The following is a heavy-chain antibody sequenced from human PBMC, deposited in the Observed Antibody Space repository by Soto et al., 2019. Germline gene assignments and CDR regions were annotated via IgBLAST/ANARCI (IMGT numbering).Heavy chain of an antibody. CDR1: GFTFGAFA. Sequence: GGSLRLSCAASGFTFGAFAMSWVRQPPGKGLEWVSSISGGGSYTYYADSVKGRFTISRDNSKNTLYLQMDSLRAEDTAIYFCAKEGAGGAYSSSWYVDYWGQGNLVTVSS. D-gene: IGHD6-13*01. J-gene: IGHJ4*02. V-gene: IGHV3-23*01. CDR3: AKEGAGGAYSSSWYVDY. CDR2: ISGGGSYT.